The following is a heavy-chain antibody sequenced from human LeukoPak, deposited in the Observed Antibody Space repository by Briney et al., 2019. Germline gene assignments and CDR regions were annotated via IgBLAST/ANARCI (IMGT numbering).Heavy chain of an antibody. CDR3: AKVKLVQLLIFDY. CDR2: ISGSGGST. D-gene: IGHD2-2*01. CDR1: GFTFSSYA. J-gene: IGHJ4*02. Sequence: GGSLRLSCAASGFTFSSYAMHWVRQAPGKGLEWVSAISGSGGSTYYADSVKGRFTISRDNSKNTLYLQMNSLRAEDTAVYYCAKVKLVQLLIFDYWGQGTLVTVSS. V-gene: IGHV3-23*01.